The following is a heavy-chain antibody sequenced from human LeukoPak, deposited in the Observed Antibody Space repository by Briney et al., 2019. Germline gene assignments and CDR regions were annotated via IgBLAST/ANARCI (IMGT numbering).Heavy chain of an antibody. CDR2: IYHSGST. V-gene: IGHV4-30-2*01. CDR3: ARGGKTTFDAFGI. D-gene: IGHD4-11*01. Sequence: SQTLSLTCTVSRGSISSGGYDWSWIRQPPGKGLDWIGYIYHSGSTYYNPSLKSRVTISVDRSKNQFSLKLSSVTAADTAVYYCARGGKTTFDAFGIWGQCTMVTVSS. CDR1: RGSISSGGYD. J-gene: IGHJ3*02.